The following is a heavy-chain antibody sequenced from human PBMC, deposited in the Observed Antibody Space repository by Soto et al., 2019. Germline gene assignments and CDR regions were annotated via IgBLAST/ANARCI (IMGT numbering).Heavy chain of an antibody. CDR2: IYWDGDK. J-gene: IGHJ4*02. CDR3: AHRRAWRLFDY. V-gene: IGHV2-5*02. CDR1: GFSLSTSGVG. D-gene: IGHD1-1*01. Sequence: QITLKESGPPLVKPTQTLTLTCTFSGFSLSTSGVGVGWIRQPPGKALEWLALIYWDGDKRYSPSLKSRLTITKDTTKNQVVLTMTNMDPVDTATYYCAHRRAWRLFDYWGQGTLVTVSS.